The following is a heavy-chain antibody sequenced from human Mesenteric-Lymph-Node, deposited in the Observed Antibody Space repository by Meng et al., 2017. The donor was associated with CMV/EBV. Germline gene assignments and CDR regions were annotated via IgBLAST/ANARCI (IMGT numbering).Heavy chain of an antibody. D-gene: IGHD2-2*01. CDR3: ARGGLYCSSASCYRTFDI. V-gene: IGHV3-21*01. CDR2: ISSSTIYI. Sequence: GGSLRLSCAASGFTFSSYEMNWVRQAPGKGLEWVSYISSSTIYIYYADSVKGRFTISRDNSKNTLYLQMNSLRAEDTAVYYCARGGLYCSSASCYRTFDIWGQGTMVTVSS. CDR1: GFTFSSYE. J-gene: IGHJ3*02.